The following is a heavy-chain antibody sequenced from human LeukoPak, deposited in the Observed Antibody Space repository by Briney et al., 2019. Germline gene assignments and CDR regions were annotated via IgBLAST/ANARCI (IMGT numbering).Heavy chain of an antibody. D-gene: IGHD2-2*01. J-gene: IGHJ6*03. CDR2: ISYDGSKK. Sequence: GGSLRLSCAASGFTFSNYGMHWVRQAPGKGLEWVAVISYDGSKKYYADSVKGRFTISRDNSKNTLYLQMNTLRTEDTSVYYCVKARFSLPEATDYMDVWGKGTTVIISS. CDR1: GFTFSNYG. CDR3: VKARFSLPEATDYMDV. V-gene: IGHV3-30*18.